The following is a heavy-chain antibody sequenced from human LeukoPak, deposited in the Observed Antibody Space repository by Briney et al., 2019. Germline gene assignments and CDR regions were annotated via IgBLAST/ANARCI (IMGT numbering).Heavy chain of an antibody. J-gene: IGHJ4*02. CDR1: GFTFSSYA. V-gene: IGHV3-23*01. Sequence: GGSLGLSCAASGFTFSSYAMSWVRQAPGKGLEWVSAISGSGGSTYYADSVKGRFTISRDNSKNTLYLQMNSLRAEDTAVYYCAKDYQYYYDSSGYYIDYWGQGTLVTVSS. D-gene: IGHD3-22*01. CDR2: ISGSGGST. CDR3: AKDYQYYYDSSGYYIDY.